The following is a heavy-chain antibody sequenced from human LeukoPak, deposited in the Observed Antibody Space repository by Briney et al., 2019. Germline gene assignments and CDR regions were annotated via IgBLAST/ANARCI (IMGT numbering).Heavy chain of an antibody. V-gene: IGHV4-59*01. CDR3: ARAEYSSGSIDY. CDR2: IYYSGST. D-gene: IGHD6-19*01. Sequence: SETLSLTCTVSGGSISSYYWSWIRQPPGKGLEWVGYIYYSGSTNYNPSLKSRVTISVDTSKNQFSLKLSSVTAADTAVYYCARAEYSSGSIDYWGQGTLVTVSS. CDR1: GGSISSYY. J-gene: IGHJ4*02.